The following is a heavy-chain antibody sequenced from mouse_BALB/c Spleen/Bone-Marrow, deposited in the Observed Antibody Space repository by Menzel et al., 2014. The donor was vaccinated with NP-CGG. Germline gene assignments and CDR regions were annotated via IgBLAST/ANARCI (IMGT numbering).Heavy chain of an antibody. CDR3: TREGDSPFAY. CDR1: GYTFTSYY. J-gene: IGHJ3*01. D-gene: IGHD2-13*01. V-gene: IGHV1S81*02. CDR2: INPSNGGT. Sequence: LVESGAELVEPGASVKLSCKASGYTFTSYYMYWVKQRPGQGLEWIGEINPSNGGTNFNEKFKSKATLTVDKSSSTAYMQLSSLTSEDSAVYYCTREGDSPFAYWGQGTLFTVSA.